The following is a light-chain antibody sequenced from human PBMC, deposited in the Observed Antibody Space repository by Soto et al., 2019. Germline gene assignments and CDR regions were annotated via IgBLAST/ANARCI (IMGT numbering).Light chain of an antibody. CDR2: DAS. V-gene: IGKV3-15*01. CDR3: QQYNDGLT. CDR1: QSVSSN. J-gene: IGKJ4*01. Sequence: EIVMTQSPATLSVSPGERATLSCRASQSVSSNLAWYHQKPGQAPRLIIYDASTRATGIPARLSGSGSGTEFTLTISSLQSEDFAVYYCQQYNDGLTFGGGTKLEIK.